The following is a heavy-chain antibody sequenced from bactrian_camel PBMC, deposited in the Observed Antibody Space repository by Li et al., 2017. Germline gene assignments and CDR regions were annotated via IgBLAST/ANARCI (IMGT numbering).Heavy chain of an antibody. CDR1: GFTFSSYG. J-gene: IGHJ4*01. V-gene: IGHV3S1*01. CDR3: AKALGGGNYYTGEYGY. Sequence: HVQLVESGGGSVQPGGSLRLSCAASGFTFSSYGMSWVRQAPGKGLEWVSHTNTAGSSTYCADSVKGRFTVSTDNAKNMLYLQMNNLKSEDTALYYCAKALGGGNYYTGEYGYWGQGTQVTVS. CDR2: TNTAGSST. D-gene: IGHD2*01.